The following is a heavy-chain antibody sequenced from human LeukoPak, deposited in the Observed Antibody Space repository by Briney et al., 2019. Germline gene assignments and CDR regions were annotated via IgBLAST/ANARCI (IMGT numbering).Heavy chain of an antibody. CDR1: GGSISSGSYY. V-gene: IGHV4-61*02. CDR2: IYTSGST. J-gene: IGHJ5*02. Sequence: SETLSLTCTVSGGSISSGSYYWSWIRQPAGKGLEWIGRIYTSGSTNYNPSLKSRVTISVDTSKNQFSLKLSSVTAADTAGYYCARGGSWYYGSGSNPDNWFDPWGQGTLVTVSS. D-gene: IGHD3-10*01. CDR3: ARGGSWYYGSGSNPDNWFDP.